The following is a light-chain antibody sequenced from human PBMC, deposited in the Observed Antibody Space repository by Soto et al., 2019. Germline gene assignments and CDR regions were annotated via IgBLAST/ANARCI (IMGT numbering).Light chain of an antibody. V-gene: IGKV1-39*01. Sequence: DIQMTQSPSTLSASVVDRVTITCRASRSISNWLAWYQQRPGIAPNLLIYAASTLQSGVPSRFSGSGSGTDFTLTISSLQPEDFATYYCQQSYSTPWTFGQGTKVDIK. CDR3: QQSYSTPWT. CDR1: RSISNW. J-gene: IGKJ1*01. CDR2: AAS.